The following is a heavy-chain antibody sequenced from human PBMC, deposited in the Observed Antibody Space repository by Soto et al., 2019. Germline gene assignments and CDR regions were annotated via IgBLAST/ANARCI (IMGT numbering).Heavy chain of an antibody. D-gene: IGHD2-8*01. CDR1: GGSVSSYTDY. Sequence: SETLSLTCTVSGGSVSSYTDYWSWIRQPPGKGLEWIGYLYYSGSTNYNPSLESRVTISLDTSKNQISLTLTSVTAADTAVYYCARDRSTYGGGGTGEVKENWFDPWGQGALVTVSS. CDR2: LYYSGST. V-gene: IGHV4-61*01. CDR3: ARDRSTYGGGGTGEVKENWFDP. J-gene: IGHJ5*02.